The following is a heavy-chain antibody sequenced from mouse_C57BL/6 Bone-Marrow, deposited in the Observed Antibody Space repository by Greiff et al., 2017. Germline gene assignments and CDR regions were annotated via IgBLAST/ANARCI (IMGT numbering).Heavy chain of an antibody. V-gene: IGHV1-9*01. CDR2: ILPGSGST. CDR1: GYTFSSYW. D-gene: IGHD1-1*01. Sequence: QVQLKQSGAELMKPGASVKISCKATGYTFSSYWIEWVKQRPGHGLEWIGEILPGSGSTNYNEKFKGKATFTADTSSNTAYMQLSSLTSEDSAVYDCARNYGSSYPSYWYFDVWGAGTTVTVSS. J-gene: IGHJ1*01. CDR3: ARNYGSSYPSYWYFDV.